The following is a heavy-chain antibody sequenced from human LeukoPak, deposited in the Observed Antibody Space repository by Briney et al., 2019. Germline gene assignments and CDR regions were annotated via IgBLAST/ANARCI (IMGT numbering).Heavy chain of an antibody. Sequence: GGSLRLSCAGSGFTFSGYGMHWVRQAPGKGLEWVAVISYDGSNKDSADSVKGRFTISRDNSKNTLYLQMNSLRAEDTAVYYCAVAIEGAFDPWGQGTLVTVSS. J-gene: IGHJ5*02. V-gene: IGHV3-30*03. CDR2: ISYDGSNK. CDR1: GFTFSGYG. CDR3: AVAIEGAFDP. D-gene: IGHD1-26*01.